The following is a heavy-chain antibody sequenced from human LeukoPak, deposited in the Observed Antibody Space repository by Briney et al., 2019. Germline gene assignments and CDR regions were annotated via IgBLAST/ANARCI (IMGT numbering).Heavy chain of an antibody. D-gene: IGHD1-26*01. J-gene: IGHJ5*02. CDR3: ARDLSGRRWFDP. Sequence: GGSLRVSCAASGFTVSSNYMSWVRQAPGKGVEWVSVIYSGGSTYYADSVKGRFTISRDNSKNTLYLQMNSLRAEDTAVYYCARDLSGRRWFDPWGQGTLATVSS. CDR1: GFTVSSNY. CDR2: IYSGGST. V-gene: IGHV3-53*01.